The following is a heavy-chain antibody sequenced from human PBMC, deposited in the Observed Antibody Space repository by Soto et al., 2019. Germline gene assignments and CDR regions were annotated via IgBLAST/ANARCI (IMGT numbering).Heavy chain of an antibody. V-gene: IGHV3-49*04. D-gene: IGHD2-8*01. CDR3: RGAESRDSAYFSLY. J-gene: IGHJ4*02. CDR2: IRHSSYLEKT. Sequence: PGGTLSLPWTASGFPLDDIAINWVRQAPGKGLEWLGLIRHSSYLEKTEYAAAVIGRFTVSRDTSSGMAYLQMNSVNIEPSPVYYCRGAESRDSAYFSLYWGQGTPVTVSS. CDR1: GFPLDDIA.